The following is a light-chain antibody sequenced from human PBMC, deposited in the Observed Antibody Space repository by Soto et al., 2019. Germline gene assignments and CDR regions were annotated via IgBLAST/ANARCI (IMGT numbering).Light chain of an antibody. V-gene: IGLV1-44*01. CDR2: SNN. CDR1: SSNIGSNT. Sequence: QSVLTQPPSASGTPGQRVTISCPGSSSNIGSNTVNWYQQLPGTAPKVLIYSNNQRPSGVPDRFSGSKSGTSASLAISGLQSEDEAEYYCAAWDDSLNGWVFGGGTKVTVL. CDR3: AAWDDSLNGWV. J-gene: IGLJ3*02.